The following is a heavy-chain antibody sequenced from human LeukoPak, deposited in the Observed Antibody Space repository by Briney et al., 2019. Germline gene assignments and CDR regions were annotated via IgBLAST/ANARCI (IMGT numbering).Heavy chain of an antibody. CDR3: ARDGVAAGPNWFDP. V-gene: IGHV4-61*01. D-gene: IGHD6-13*01. CDR2: IYYSGST. Sequence: PSKTLSLTCTVSGGSISTSNYYWGWIRQPPGKGLEWIGYIYYSGSTNYNPSLKSRVTISVDTSKNQFSLKLSSVTAADTAVYYCARDGVAAGPNWFDPWGQGTLVTVSS. CDR1: GGSISTSNYY. J-gene: IGHJ5*02.